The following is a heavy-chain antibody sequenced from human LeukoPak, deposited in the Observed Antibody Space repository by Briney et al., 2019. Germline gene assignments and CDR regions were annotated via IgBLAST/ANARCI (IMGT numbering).Heavy chain of an antibody. V-gene: IGHV1-69*02. CDR1: VGTFSSYT. J-gene: IGHJ5*02. CDR2: IITILGIA. D-gene: IGHD2-2*01. CDR3: ARGLCSSTSCYLSWFDP. Sequence: SVKVSCKASVGTFSSYTISWVRQAPGQGLEWMGRIITILGIANYAQKFQGRVTITAEKSTSTAYMELSSLRSEDTAVYYCARGLCSSTSCYLSWFDPWGQGTLVTVSS.